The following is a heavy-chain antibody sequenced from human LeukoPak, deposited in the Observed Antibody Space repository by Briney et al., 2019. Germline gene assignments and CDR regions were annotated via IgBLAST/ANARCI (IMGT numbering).Heavy chain of an antibody. V-gene: IGHV3-30*03. J-gene: IGHJ4*02. CDR3: ATGLGYSGYDFLDY. D-gene: IGHD5-12*01. Sequence: PGGSLRLSCAASGFTFSSYGMHWVRQAPGKGLEWVAVISYDGSNKYYADSGKGRFTISRDNSKNTLYLQMNSLRAEDTAVYYCATGLGYSGYDFLDYWGQGTLVTVSS. CDR1: GFTFSSYG. CDR2: ISYDGSNK.